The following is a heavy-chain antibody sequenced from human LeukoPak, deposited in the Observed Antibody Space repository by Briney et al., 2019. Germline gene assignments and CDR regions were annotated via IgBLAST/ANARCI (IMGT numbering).Heavy chain of an antibody. D-gene: IGHD3-3*01. J-gene: IGHJ4*02. CDR2: IYSGVST. V-gene: IGHV3-53*01. CDR3: ARVMSYDFWSAYYFDY. CDR1: GFTVSSNY. Sequence: GGSLRLSYAASGFTVSSNYMSWVPQAPGEGLEWVSVIYSGVSTYYADSVKGRFTISRDNSKNTLYLQMNSLRAEDTAVYYCARVMSYDFWSAYYFDYWGQGTLVTVSS.